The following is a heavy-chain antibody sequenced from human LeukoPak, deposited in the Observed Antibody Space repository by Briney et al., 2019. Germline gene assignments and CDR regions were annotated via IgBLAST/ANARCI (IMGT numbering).Heavy chain of an antibody. J-gene: IGHJ6*02. CDR1: GYTFTSYG. D-gene: IGHD2-2*02. Sequence: GASVKVSCKASGYTFTSYGISWVRQAPGQGLEWMGWISAYNGNTNYAQKLQGRVTMTTDTSTSTAYMELRSLRSDDTAVYYCARDGAVVVPAAILGNYYYGMDVRGQGTTVTVSS. CDR3: ARDGAVVVPAAILGNYYYGMDV. CDR2: ISAYNGNT. V-gene: IGHV1-18*01.